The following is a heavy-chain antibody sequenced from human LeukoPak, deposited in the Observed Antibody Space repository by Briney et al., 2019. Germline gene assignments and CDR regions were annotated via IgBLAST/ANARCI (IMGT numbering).Heavy chain of an antibody. J-gene: IGHJ3*02. CDR3: ARLSELGATPSRGAFDI. CDR2: ISVSGSST. Sequence: PGGSLRLSCAASGFTFNTYAMTWVRQAPGKGLEWVSAISVSGSSTYSADSVKGRFTISRDNSKNTLYLQMNSLRAEDTAVYYCARLSELGATPSRGAFDIWGQGTMVTVSS. V-gene: IGHV3-23*01. CDR1: GFTFNTYA. D-gene: IGHD1-26*01.